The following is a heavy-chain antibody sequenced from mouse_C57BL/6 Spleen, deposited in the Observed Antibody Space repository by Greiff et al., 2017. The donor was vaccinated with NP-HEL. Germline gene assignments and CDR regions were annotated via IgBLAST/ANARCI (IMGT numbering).Heavy chain of an antibody. V-gene: IGHV2-5*01. J-gene: IGHJ2*01. CDR1: GFSLTSYG. CDR3: ATFYYGSSETFDY. CDR2: IWRGGST. Sequence: VHLVESGPGLVQPSQSLSITCTVSGFSLTSYGVHWVRQSPGKGLEWLGVIWRGGSTDYNAAFMSRLSITKDNSKSQVFFKMNSLQADDTAIYYCATFYYGSSETFDYWGQGTTLTVSS. D-gene: IGHD1-1*01.